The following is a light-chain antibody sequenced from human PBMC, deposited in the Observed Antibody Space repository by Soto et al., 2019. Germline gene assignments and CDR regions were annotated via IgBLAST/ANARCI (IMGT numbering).Light chain of an antibody. CDR3: SSYAGSNLWV. CDR1: SSDVGNYKY. CDR2: EVS. Sequence: QSARTQSPSASGSPGQSVTISCTGTSSDVGNYKYVSWYQQHPGKAPKLMIYEVSKRPSGVPDRFSGSKSGNTASLTVSGLQVEDEADYYCSSYAGSNLWVFGGGTKLTVL. J-gene: IGLJ3*02. V-gene: IGLV2-8*01.